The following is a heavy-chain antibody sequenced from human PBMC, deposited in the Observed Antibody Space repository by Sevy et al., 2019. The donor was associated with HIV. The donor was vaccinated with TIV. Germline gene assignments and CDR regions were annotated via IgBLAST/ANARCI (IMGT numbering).Heavy chain of an antibody. V-gene: IGHV4-59*01. CDR1: GGSISSYH. J-gene: IGHJ4*02. Sequence: SETLSLTCTVSGGSISSYHWSWIRQPPGKGLEWIGYIYYSGSTNYNPSLKSRVTISVDTSKNQFSLKLSSVTAADTAVYYCARVMGGWPPDYWGQGTLVTVSS. CDR2: IYYSGST. D-gene: IGHD6-19*01. CDR3: ARVMGGWPPDY.